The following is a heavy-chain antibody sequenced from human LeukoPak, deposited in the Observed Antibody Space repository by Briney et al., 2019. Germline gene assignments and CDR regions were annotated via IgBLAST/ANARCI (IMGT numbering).Heavy chain of an antibody. CDR1: GGSISSASHF. J-gene: IGHJ4*02. CDR3: ARGVRDTIGYYHSDF. Sequence: KPSETLSLTCTVSGGSISSASHFWNWIRQLPGKGLEWIGYVYYSGTTAYNVSFKSRVGISVDTSKNQFSLRLSSVTAADTAVYYCARGVRDTIGYYHSDFWGQGTLVTVSS. CDR2: VYYSGTT. D-gene: IGHD3-22*01. V-gene: IGHV4-31*03.